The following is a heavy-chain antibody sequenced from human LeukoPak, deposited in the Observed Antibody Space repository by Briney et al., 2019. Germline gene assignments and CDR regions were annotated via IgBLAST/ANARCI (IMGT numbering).Heavy chain of an antibody. D-gene: IGHD2-21*02. CDR1: GGSFSGYY. Sequence: SETLSLTCAVYGGSFSGYYWSWIRQPPGKGLEWIGEINHSGSTNYNPSLKSRVTISVDTSKNQFSLKLSSVTAADTAVYYCARAKVTLIDYWGQGTLVTVSS. J-gene: IGHJ4*02. CDR2: INHSGST. V-gene: IGHV4-34*01. CDR3: ARAKVTLIDY.